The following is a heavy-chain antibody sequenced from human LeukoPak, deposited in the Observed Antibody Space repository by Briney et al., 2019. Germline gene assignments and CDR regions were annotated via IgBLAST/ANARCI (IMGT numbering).Heavy chain of an antibody. D-gene: IGHD6-13*01. V-gene: IGHV3-74*01. CDR3: ARAARWIAAAIDY. J-gene: IGHJ4*02. CDR2: INSDGSST. CDR1: GFTFSSYW. Sequence: QPGGSLRLSCAASGFTFSSYWMHWLRQAPGKGLVWVSRINSDGSSTSYADSVKGRFTISRDNAKNTLYLQMNSLRAEDTAVYYCARAARWIAAAIDYWGQGTLVTVSS.